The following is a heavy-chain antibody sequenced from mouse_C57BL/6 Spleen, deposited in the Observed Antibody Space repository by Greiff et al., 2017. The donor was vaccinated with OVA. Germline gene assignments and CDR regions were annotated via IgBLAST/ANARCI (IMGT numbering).Heavy chain of an antibody. D-gene: IGHD4-1*01. V-gene: IGHV5-17*01. Sequence: EVKVVESGGGLVKPGGSLKLSCAASGFTFSDYGMHWVRQAPEKGLEWVAYISSGSSTIYYADTVKGRFTISRDNAKNTLFLQMTSLRSEDTAMYYCARENWDGYYAMDYWGQGTSVTVSS. J-gene: IGHJ4*01. CDR2: ISSGSSTI. CDR3: ARENWDGYYAMDY. CDR1: GFTFSDYG.